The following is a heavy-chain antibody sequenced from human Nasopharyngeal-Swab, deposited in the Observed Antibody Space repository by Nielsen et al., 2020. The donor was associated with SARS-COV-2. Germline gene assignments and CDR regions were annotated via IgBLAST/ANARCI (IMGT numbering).Heavy chain of an antibody. J-gene: IGHJ4*02. D-gene: IGHD3-10*01. Sequence: GESLKISCAASGFTFSSYGMHWVRQAPGKGLEWVAVISYDGSNKYYADSVKGRFTISRDNSKNTLYLQMNSLRTEDTAVYYCAKVGEWSDTAYFDYWGQGTLVTVSS. CDR3: AKVGEWSDTAYFDY. V-gene: IGHV3-30*18. CDR1: GFTFSSYG. CDR2: ISYDGSNK.